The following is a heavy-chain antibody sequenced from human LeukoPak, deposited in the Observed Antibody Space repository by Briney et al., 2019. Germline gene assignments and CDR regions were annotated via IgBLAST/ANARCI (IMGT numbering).Heavy chain of an antibody. D-gene: IGHD6-19*01. CDR3: AKALTSGWYLDAFNI. CDR2: ISYDGSNK. Sequence: GGSLRLSCAASGFTSSSCGMHWVRQAPGKGLEWVAVISYDGSNKYYADSVKGRFTISRDNSKNTLFLEMNSLRAEDTAVYYCAKALTSGWYLDAFNIWGQGTMVTVSS. J-gene: IGHJ3*02. CDR1: GFTSSSCG. V-gene: IGHV3-30*18.